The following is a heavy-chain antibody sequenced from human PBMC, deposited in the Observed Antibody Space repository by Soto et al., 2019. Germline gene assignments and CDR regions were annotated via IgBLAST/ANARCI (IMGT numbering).Heavy chain of an antibody. CDR1: GFIFSTYG. V-gene: IGHV3-23*01. Sequence: PGGSLRLSCAASGFIFSTYGMSWVRQAPGKGLDWVSGIRGSGGNTYYADSVKGRFTISRDNSKSTLYLQMNSLRAEDTAVYYCAKVGEYYDYVWGSYYWGQGTLVTVSS. D-gene: IGHD3-16*01. CDR2: IRGSGGNT. CDR3: AKVGEYYDYVWGSYY. J-gene: IGHJ4*02.